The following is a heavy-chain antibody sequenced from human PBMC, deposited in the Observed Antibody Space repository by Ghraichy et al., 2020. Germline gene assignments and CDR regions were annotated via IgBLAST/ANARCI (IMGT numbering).Heavy chain of an antibody. CDR2: IYSGGTT. V-gene: IGHV3-66*01. J-gene: IGHJ4*02. CDR1: GFTVSSNY. CDR3: ARGGWLPFFEY. D-gene: IGHD5-24*01. Sequence: GGSLRLSCAASGFTVSSNYITWVRQAPGKGLEWVSVIYSGGTTYYADSVKGRFTISWDNSKNTLYLQMNSLRAEDTAVYYCARGGWLPFFEYWGQGTLVTVSS.